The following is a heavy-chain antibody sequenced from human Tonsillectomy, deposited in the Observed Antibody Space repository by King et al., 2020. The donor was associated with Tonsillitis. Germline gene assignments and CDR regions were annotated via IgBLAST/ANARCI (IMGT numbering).Heavy chain of an antibody. CDR1: GYSFTSYW. Sequence: VQLVQSGAEVKKPGESLKISCKGSGYSFTSYWIGWVRQMPGKGLEWMGIIDPGDSDTRYSPSFQGQVTISAAKSISTAYLQWSSLKASDTAMYYCARGSRQQLVREDYFDYWGQGTLVTVSS. V-gene: IGHV5-51*01. CDR2: IDPGDSDT. J-gene: IGHJ4*02. D-gene: IGHD6-13*01. CDR3: ARGSRQQLVREDYFDY.